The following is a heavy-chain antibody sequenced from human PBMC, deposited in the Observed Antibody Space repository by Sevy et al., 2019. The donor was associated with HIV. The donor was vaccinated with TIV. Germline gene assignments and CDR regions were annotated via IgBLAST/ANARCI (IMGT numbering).Heavy chain of an antibody. V-gene: IGHV3-30*04. CDR1: GFTFSSYA. J-gene: IGHJ4*02. D-gene: IGHD3-22*01. Sequence: GGSLRLSCAASGFTFSSYAMHWVRQAPGKGLEWVAVIPYDGSNKYYADSVKGRFTISRDNSKNTLYLQMNSLRAEDTAVYYCARDSYYYDSSGYADYWGQGTLVTVSS. CDR3: ARDSYYYDSSGYADY. CDR2: IPYDGSNK.